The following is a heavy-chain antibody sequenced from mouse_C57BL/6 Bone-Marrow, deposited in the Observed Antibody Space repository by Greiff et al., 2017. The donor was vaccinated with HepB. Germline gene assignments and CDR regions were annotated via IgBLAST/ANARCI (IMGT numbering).Heavy chain of an antibody. V-gene: IGHV1-64*01. CDR1: GYTFTSYW. CDR3: ARREDGYGYAMDY. Sequence: QVQLQQSGAELVKPGASVKLSCKASGYTFTSYWMHWVKQRPGQGLEWIGMIHPNSGSTNYNEKFKSKATLTVDKSSSTAYMQLSSLTFEDSAVYYCARREDGYGYAMDYWGQGTSVTVSS. CDR2: IHPNSGST. D-gene: IGHD2-2*01. J-gene: IGHJ4*01.